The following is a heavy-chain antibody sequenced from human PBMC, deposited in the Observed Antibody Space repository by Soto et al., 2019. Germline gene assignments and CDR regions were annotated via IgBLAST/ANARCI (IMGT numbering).Heavy chain of an antibody. Sequence: QAPLVQSGAEVKKPGASVKVSCQAGGYTFADYGISWVRQAPGQGLEWVGWIGPYNGNKNYAQNLQDRVTMTTDTYTNTGYMELRRLRSDDTALYYCARCYCTVGSCYTCWHFDLWGRGTLLTVSS. CDR1: GYTFADYG. J-gene: IGHJ2*01. D-gene: IGHD2-15*01. V-gene: IGHV1-18*01. CDR3: ARCYCTVGSCYTCWHFDL. CDR2: IGPYNGNK.